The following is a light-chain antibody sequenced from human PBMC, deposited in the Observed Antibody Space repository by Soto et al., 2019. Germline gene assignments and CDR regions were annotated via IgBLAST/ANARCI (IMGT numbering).Light chain of an antibody. V-gene: IGLV3-21*02. CDR3: QVWDSSSEYPL. CDR2: DDS. CDR1: SIGSRS. Sequence: SSELTQPPSVSVAPGQTAMITCGGNSIGSRSVHWYQQKPGQAPVLVLYDDSDRPTGIPERFSGFNSGNTAILTISRVEAGDEADYYCQVWDSSSEYPLFGGGTQLTVL. J-gene: IGLJ3*02.